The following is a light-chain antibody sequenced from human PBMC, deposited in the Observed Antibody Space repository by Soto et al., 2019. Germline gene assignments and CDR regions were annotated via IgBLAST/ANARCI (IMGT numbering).Light chain of an antibody. V-gene: IGLV1-44*01. CDR2: SNN. CDR1: SSNIGGNT. Sequence: QSVLTQPPSASETPGQRVTISCSGSSSNIGGNTVNWYQQLPGTAPKLLFYSNNQRPSGVPDRFSGSKSGTSASLAISGLQSEDEADYYCAAWDDSLNGYVFGTGTKLTVL. J-gene: IGLJ1*01. CDR3: AAWDDSLNGYV.